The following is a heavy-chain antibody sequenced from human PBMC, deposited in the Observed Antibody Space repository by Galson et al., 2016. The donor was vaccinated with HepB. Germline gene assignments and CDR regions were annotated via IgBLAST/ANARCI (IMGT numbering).Heavy chain of an antibody. CDR2: IKHDGSEE. CDR3: ARDSGFCRTIYCRGDAYDL. CDR1: GFTISPYW. Sequence: SLRLSCAASGFTISPYWMSWVRQTPGKGLEWVAIIKHDGSEEYYVDSVKGRFTISRDNAKNSLYLEMNSLRAEDSSLYFCARDSGFCRTIYCRGDAYDLWGQGTMLTVSS. J-gene: IGHJ3*01. V-gene: IGHV3-7*01. D-gene: IGHD2-15*01.